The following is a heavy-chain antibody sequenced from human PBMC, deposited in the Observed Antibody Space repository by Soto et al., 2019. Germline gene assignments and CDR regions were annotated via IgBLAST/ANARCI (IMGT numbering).Heavy chain of an antibody. J-gene: IGHJ6*02. CDR2: ISAHNGNK. V-gene: IGHV1-18*01. CDR1: GYSFTNYD. D-gene: IGHD1-26*01. Sequence: QLVQSGAEVKKPGASVKVSCKASGYSFTNYDISWVRQAPGQGLAWMAWISAHNGNKHYAEKFQGRVPTTTDTSTSTAYMEVRTLKADDTAVYYCARGLLAYFGMDVWGQGTTVTVS. CDR3: ARGLLAYFGMDV.